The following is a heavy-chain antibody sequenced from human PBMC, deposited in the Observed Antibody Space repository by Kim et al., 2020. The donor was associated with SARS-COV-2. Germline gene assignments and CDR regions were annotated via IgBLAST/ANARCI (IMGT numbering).Heavy chain of an antibody. Sequence: GGSLRLSCAASGFTFSDYYMSWIRQAPGKGLEWVSYISSSSSYTNYADSVKGRFTISRDNAKNSLYLQMNSLRAEDTAVYYCARGLRLGELSPDPAFDIWGQGTMVTVSS. V-gene: IGHV3-11*05. D-gene: IGHD3-16*02. CDR3: ARGLRLGELSPDPAFDI. CDR1: GFTFSDYY. J-gene: IGHJ3*02. CDR2: ISSSSSYT.